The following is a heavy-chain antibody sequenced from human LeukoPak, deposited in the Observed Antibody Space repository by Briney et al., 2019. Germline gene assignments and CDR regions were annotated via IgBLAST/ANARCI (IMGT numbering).Heavy chain of an antibody. D-gene: IGHD6-19*01. CDR1: GGSISSGGYY. Sequence: PSETLSLTCTVSGGSISSGGYYWSWIRQHPGKGLEWIGYIYYSGSTYYNPSLKSRVTISVDTSKNQFSLKLSSVTAADTAVYYCARLSPSSAHDYWGQGTLVTVSS. V-gene: IGHV4-31*03. CDR3: ARLSPSSAHDY. J-gene: IGHJ4*02. CDR2: IYYSGST.